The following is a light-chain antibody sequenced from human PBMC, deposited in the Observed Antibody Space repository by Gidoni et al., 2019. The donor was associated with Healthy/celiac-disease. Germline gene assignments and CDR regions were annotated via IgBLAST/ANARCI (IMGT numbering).Light chain of an antibody. CDR3: QQYYATPRT. CDR2: WAS. J-gene: IGKJ2*01. Sequence: DIVMTQSPDSLAVSLGERATINCKSSQSVLYSSNNMNYLAWYQQKPGQPPKLLIYWASTRESGVPDRFSGSGSGTDFTLTISSLQAGDVAVYYCQQYYATPRTFGQGTKLEIK. CDR1: QSVLYSSNNMNY. V-gene: IGKV4-1*01.